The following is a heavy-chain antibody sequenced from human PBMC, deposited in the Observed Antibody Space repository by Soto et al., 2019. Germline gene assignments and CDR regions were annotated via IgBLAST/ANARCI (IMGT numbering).Heavy chain of an antibody. D-gene: IGHD1-26*01. Sequence: GGSLRLSCAASGFTFSSYAMSWVRQAPGKGLEWVSAISGSGGSTYYADSVKGRFTISRDNSKNTLYLQMNSLRAEDTAVYYCAKEQLRLLQAGYYFDYWGQGTLVTVSS. V-gene: IGHV3-23*01. CDR1: GFTFSSYA. CDR2: ISGSGGST. J-gene: IGHJ4*02. CDR3: AKEQLRLLQAGYYFDY.